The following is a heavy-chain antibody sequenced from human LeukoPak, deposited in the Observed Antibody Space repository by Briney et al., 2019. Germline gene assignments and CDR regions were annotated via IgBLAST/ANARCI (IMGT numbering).Heavy chain of an antibody. J-gene: IGHJ5*02. Sequence: GESLKISCKGSGCSFTSYWIGWVRQMPGKGLEWMGIIYPGDSDTRYSPSFQGQVTISADKSISTAYLQWSSLKASDTAMYYCARLPRGSSWYLENWFDPWGQGTLVTVSS. CDR2: IYPGDSDT. V-gene: IGHV5-51*01. CDR1: GCSFTSYW. D-gene: IGHD6-13*01. CDR3: ARLPRGSSWYLENWFDP.